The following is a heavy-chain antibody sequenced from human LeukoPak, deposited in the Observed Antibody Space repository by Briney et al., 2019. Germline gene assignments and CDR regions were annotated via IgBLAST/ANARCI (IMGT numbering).Heavy chain of an antibody. CDR1: GYTFTSYY. CDR2: INPSGGST. J-gene: IGHJ1*01. Sequence: ASVKVSCKASGYTFTSYYMHWVRQAPGQGLERMGIINPSGGSTSYAQKFQGRVTMTRDTSTSTVYMELSSLRSEDTAVYYCARDRIAVAGILQHWGQGTLVTVSS. CDR3: ARDRIAVAGILQH. V-gene: IGHV1-46*01. D-gene: IGHD6-19*01.